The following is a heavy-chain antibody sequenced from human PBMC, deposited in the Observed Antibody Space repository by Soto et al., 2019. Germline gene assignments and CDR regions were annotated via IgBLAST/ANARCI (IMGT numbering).Heavy chain of an antibody. CDR1: GFTFSSCW. CDR3: ARDIDSSGWEDY. D-gene: IGHD6-19*01. CDR2: INSDGSST. J-gene: IGHJ4*02. V-gene: IGHV3-74*01. Sequence: HPGGSLRLSCAASGFTFSSCWMHWVRQAPGKGLVWVSRINSDGSSTSYADSVKGRFTISRDNAKNTLYLQMNSLRAEDTAVYYCARDIDSSGWEDYWGQGTLVTVSS.